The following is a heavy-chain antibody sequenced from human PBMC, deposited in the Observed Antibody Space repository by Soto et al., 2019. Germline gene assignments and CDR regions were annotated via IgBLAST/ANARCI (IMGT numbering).Heavy chain of an antibody. CDR2: ISYDGSNK. CDR3: AKDIVRYTYGACDY. Sequence: QVQLVESGGAVVQPGKSLRLSCAASGFTFNTYGMYWVRQAPGKGLEWVAAISYDGSNKYHADSVKGRFTISRDNSNSTLYLQMKSLRVEDTAVYYCAKDIVRYTYGACDYWGQGALVTVSS. D-gene: IGHD5-18*01. CDR1: GFTFNTYG. J-gene: IGHJ4*02. V-gene: IGHV3-30*18.